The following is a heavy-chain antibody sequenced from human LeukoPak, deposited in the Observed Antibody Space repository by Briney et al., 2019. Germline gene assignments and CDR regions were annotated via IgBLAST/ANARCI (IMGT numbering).Heavy chain of an antibody. D-gene: IGHD6-13*01. V-gene: IGHV3-9*03. CDR2: ISWNSGSI. J-gene: IGHJ5*02. CDR3: AKSSSAAAGSAWFDP. Sequence: PGGSLRLSXAASGFTFDDYAMHWVRQAPGKGLEWVSGISWNSGSIGYADSVKGRFTISRDNAKNSLYLQMNSLRAEDMALYYCAKSSSAAAGSAWFDPWGQGTLVTVSS. CDR1: GFTFDDYA.